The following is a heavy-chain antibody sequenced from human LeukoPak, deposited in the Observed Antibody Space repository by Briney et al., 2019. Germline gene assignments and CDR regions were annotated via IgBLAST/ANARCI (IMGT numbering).Heavy chain of an antibody. CDR1: AYTFNTYY. CDR3: ARDGSPARFDY. D-gene: IGHD6-13*01. V-gene: IGHV1-46*02. Sequence: ASVKLSCKTSAYTFNTYYIHWRRQAPGQGIERMGIINPSGGSTTYAQKFQGRVTITRDTSTTTVYTELNNLKSEDTAVDYCARDGSPARFDYWGHGTLVTVSS. J-gene: IGHJ4*01. CDR2: INPSGGST.